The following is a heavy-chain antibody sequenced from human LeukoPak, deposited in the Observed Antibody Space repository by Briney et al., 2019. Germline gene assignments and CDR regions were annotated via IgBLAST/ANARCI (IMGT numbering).Heavy chain of an antibody. CDR3: ARGRELLPIDY. CDR1: GGSVGSGSYY. Sequence: SETLSLTCTVSGGSVGSGSYYWSWIRQPPGKGLEWIGYIYDSGSTNYNPSLKSRLTISVDTSKNQFSLKLSSVTAADTAVYYCARGRELLPIDYWGQGTLVTVSS. CDR2: IYDSGST. D-gene: IGHD3-10*01. V-gene: IGHV4-61*01. J-gene: IGHJ4*02.